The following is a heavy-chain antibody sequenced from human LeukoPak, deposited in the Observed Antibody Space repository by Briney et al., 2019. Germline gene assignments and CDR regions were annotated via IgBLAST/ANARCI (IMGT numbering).Heavy chain of an antibody. CDR1: GFTFSGYS. CDR2: ISSSSSYI. V-gene: IGHV3-21*01. J-gene: IGHJ6*02. Sequence: PGGSLRLSCAASGFTFSGYSMNWVRQAPGKGLEWVSSISSSSSYIYYADSVKGRFTISRDNAKNSLYLQMNSLRAEDTAVYYCARDGRTTDYYYGMDVWGQGTTVTVSS. CDR3: ARDGRTTDYYYGMDV. D-gene: IGHD1-7*01.